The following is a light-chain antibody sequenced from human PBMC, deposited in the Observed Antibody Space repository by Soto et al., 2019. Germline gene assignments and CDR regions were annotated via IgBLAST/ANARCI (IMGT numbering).Light chain of an antibody. J-gene: IGLJ3*02. CDR1: NSHVGGYNS. CDR3: FSYTASDLWV. V-gene: IGLV2-11*01. Sequence: QSVLTQPRSVSGSPGQSVTISCTGTNSHVGGYNSVSWYQQLPGKAPKLMISAVSQRPSGVPDRFSGSKSGNTASLTISGLQADDEADYFCFSYTASDLWVFGGGTKLTVL. CDR2: AVS.